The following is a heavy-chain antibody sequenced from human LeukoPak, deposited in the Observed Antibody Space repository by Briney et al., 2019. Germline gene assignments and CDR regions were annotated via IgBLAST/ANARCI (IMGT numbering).Heavy chain of an antibody. CDR3: ARDGRTLAARGIFDY. CDR1: GYTFTGYY. CDR2: INPNSGGT. Sequence: ASVKVSCKASGYTFTGYYMHWVRQAPGQGLEWMGWINPNSGGTNYAQKFQGRVTMTRDTSISTAYMELSRLRSDDTAVYYCARDGRTLAARGIFDYWGQGTLVTVSS. V-gene: IGHV1-2*02. D-gene: IGHD2-15*01. J-gene: IGHJ4*02.